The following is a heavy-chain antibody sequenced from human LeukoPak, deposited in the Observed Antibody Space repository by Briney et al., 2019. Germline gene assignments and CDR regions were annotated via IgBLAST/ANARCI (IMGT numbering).Heavy chain of an antibody. CDR3: AKRAAAGTSYFDY. J-gene: IGHJ4*02. D-gene: IGHD6-13*01. V-gene: IGHV3-23*01. CDR2: ISGSGGST. Sequence: QTGGSLRLSCAASGFTFSSYAMSWLRQAPGKGLEWVSAISGSGGSTYYADSVKGRFTISRDNSKNTLYLKMNSLRAEDTAVYYCAKRAAAGTSYFDYWGQGTLVTVSS. CDR1: GFTFSSYA.